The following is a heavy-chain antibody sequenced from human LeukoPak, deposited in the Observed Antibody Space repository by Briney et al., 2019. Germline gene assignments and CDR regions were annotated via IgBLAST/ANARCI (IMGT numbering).Heavy chain of an antibody. Sequence: SQTLSLTCAISGDSVSNNNAAWNWIRQSPSRGLEWLGRTYHRSKWYNDYAVSVKSRIIINSDTPKNQFSLQLNSVTPEDTAVYYCARAGARAFDIWGLGTMVTVSS. CDR2: TYHRSKWYN. D-gene: IGHD3-10*01. V-gene: IGHV6-1*01. CDR3: ARAGARAFDI. CDR1: GDSVSNNNAA. J-gene: IGHJ3*02.